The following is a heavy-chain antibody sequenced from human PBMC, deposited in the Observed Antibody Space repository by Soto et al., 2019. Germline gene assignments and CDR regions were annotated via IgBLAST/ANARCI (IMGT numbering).Heavy chain of an antibody. CDR2: ISYDGSNK. CDR3: AKDGDIVLMVYATPYYFDY. D-gene: IGHD2-8*01. Sequence: GGSLRLSCAASGFTFSSYGMHWVRQAPGKGLEWVAVISYDGSNKYYADSVKGRFTISRDNSKNTLYLQMNSLRAEDTAVYYCAKDGDIVLMVYATPYYFDYWGQGTLVTVSS. V-gene: IGHV3-30*18. J-gene: IGHJ4*02. CDR1: GFTFSSYG.